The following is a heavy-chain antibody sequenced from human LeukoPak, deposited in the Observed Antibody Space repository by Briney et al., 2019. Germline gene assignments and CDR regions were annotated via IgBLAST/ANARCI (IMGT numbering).Heavy chain of an antibody. CDR3: ASDRYYYDSSGYPYAFDI. J-gene: IGHJ3*02. CDR1: GGTFSSYA. V-gene: IGHV1-69*04. CDR2: IIPILGIA. Sequence: GASVKVSCTASGGTFSSYAISWVRQAPGQGLEWMGRIIPILGIANYAQKFQGRVTITADKSTSTAYMELSSLRSEDTAVYYCASDRYYYDSSGYPYAFDIWGQGTMVTVSS. D-gene: IGHD3-22*01.